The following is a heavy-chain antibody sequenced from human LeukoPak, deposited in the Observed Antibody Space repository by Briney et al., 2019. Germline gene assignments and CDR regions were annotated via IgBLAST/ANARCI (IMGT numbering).Heavy chain of an antibody. CDR1: GYTFTSYD. V-gene: IGHV1-8*01. Sequence: ASVKVSCKASGYTFTSYDINWVRQATGQGLEWMGWMNPNSGNTGYAQKFQGRVTMTRNTSISTAYMELSSLRSEDTAVYYCARAYRAMVQGGILYYFDYWGQGTLVTVSS. CDR3: ARAYRAMVQGGILYYFDY. D-gene: IGHD3-10*01. CDR2: MNPNSGNT. J-gene: IGHJ4*02.